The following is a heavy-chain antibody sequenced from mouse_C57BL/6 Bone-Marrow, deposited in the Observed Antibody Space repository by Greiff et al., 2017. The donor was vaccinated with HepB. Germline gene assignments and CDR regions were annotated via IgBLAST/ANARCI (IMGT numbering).Heavy chain of an antibody. V-gene: IGHV5-4*01. J-gene: IGHJ3*01. Sequence: EVQLVESGGGLVKPGGSLKLSCAASGFTFSSYAMSWVRQTPEKRLEWVATISDGGSYTYYPDNVKGRFTISRDNAKNNLYLQMSHLKSEDTAMYYCAREGLYGNPAWFAYWGQGTLVTVSA. CDR1: GFTFSSYA. CDR2: ISDGGSYT. D-gene: IGHD2-1*01. CDR3: AREGLYGNPAWFAY.